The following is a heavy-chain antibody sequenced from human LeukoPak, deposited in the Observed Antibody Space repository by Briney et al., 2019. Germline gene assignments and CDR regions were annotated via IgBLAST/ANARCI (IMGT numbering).Heavy chain of an antibody. D-gene: IGHD2-8*01. Sequence: KPSETLSLTCTVSGGSISSHYWSWIRQPPGKGLEWIGYIYYSGSTNYNPSLKSRVTISVDTSKNQFSLKLSSVTAADTAVYYCASLPYCTNGICNPFDYWGQGTLVTVSS. J-gene: IGHJ4*02. V-gene: IGHV4-59*11. CDR3: ASLPYCTNGICNPFDY. CDR2: IYYSGST. CDR1: GGSISSHY.